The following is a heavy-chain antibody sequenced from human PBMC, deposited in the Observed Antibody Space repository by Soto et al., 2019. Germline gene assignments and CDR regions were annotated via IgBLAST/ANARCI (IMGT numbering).Heavy chain of an antibody. D-gene: IGHD3-10*01. CDR3: ARGGYTGSYSPFDY. CDR1: GYTFTNYW. Sequence: GESLKISCKGSGYTFTNYWIAWVRQMPGKGLEWMGIIFPGDSDTTYSPSFQGQVTISADKSISTAYLQWRSLKASDTAMYFCARGGYTGSYSPFDYWGQGTLVTVSS. CDR2: IFPGDSDT. V-gene: IGHV5-51*01. J-gene: IGHJ4*02.